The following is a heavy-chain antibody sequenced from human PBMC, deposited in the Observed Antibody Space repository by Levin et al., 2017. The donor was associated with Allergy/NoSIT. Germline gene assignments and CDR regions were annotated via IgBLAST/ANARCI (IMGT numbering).Heavy chain of an antibody. CDR1: GGTFSSYA. CDR2: IIPILGIA. D-gene: IGHD3-10*01. V-gene: IGHV1-69*04. J-gene: IGHJ4*02. Sequence: ASVKVSCKASGGTFSSYAISWVRQAPGQGLEWMGRIIPILGIANYAQKFQCRVTITADKSTSTAYMELSSLRSEDTAVYYCARVYYYGSGSYSIDYWGQGTLVTVSS. CDR3: ARVYYYGSGSYSIDY.